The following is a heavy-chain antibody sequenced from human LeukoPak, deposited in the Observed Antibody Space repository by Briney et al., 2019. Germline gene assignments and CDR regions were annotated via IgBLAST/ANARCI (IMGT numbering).Heavy chain of an antibody. CDR2: MFASGTS. D-gene: IGHD3-16*01. Sequence: PSETLSLTCTVPGGSISSDYWSWIRQPPGKGLEYIGFMFASGTSNYNPSFKSRVTMSVDTSKSQFSMNLSSVTAADTAVYYCARGMYELQLGAWFDPWGQGTLVTVSS. CDR3: ARGMYELQLGAWFDP. J-gene: IGHJ5*02. V-gene: IGHV4-59*01. CDR1: GGSISSDY.